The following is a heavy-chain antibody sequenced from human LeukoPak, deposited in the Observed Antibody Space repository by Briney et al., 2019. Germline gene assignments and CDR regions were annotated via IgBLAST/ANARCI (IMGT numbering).Heavy chain of an antibody. J-gene: IGHJ4*02. CDR3: ARGRGPLDY. D-gene: IGHD3-16*01. CDR1: VCTFSSYA. CDR2: IIPIFGTA. Sequence: SSVTVSCQSSVCTFSSYAISWVRQAPAQGLEWMGGIIPIFGTANYAQKFQGGVTITTDESTSTAYMELSSLRSEDTAVYYCARGRGPLDYWGQGTLVTVSS. V-gene: IGHV1-69*05.